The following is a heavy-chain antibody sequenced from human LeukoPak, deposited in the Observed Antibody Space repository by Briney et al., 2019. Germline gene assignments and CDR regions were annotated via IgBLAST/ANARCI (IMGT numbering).Heavy chain of an antibody. Sequence: GGSLRLSCAASGFTFNNAWMSWVRQAPGKGLEWVGRIKTKTDGGTTDYAAPVKGRFTISRDDSKNTLYLQMNSLKTEDTAVYYCTTSSTWYSRLKGYFDYWGQGTLVTVSS. J-gene: IGHJ4*02. CDR2: IKTKTDGGTT. CDR3: TTSSTWYSRLKGYFDY. D-gene: IGHD6-13*01. CDR1: GFTFNNAW. V-gene: IGHV3-15*01.